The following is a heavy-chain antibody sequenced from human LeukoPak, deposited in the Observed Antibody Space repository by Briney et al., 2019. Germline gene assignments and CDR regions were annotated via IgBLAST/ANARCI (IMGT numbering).Heavy chain of an antibody. CDR2: ISYSGST. D-gene: IGHD5-18*01. Sequence: PSETLPLTCTVSIGSISNYYWSWIRQPPGKGLEWIGYISYSGSTKYNPSLKSRVTISVDTSKNQFSLKLSSVTAADTAVYHCARDSYNYGSGSLDYWGRGTLVTVSS. V-gene: IGHV4-59*01. J-gene: IGHJ4*02. CDR3: ARDSYNYGSGSLDY. CDR1: IGSISNYY.